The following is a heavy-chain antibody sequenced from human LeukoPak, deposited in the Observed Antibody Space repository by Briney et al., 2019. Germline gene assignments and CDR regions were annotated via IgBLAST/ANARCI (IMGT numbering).Heavy chain of an antibody. V-gene: IGHV4-39*07. CDR2: IYNSGTT. Sequence: SETLSLTCAVSGGSIRNSSFYWGWIRQPPGKGLEWIASIYNSGTTYYNPSLKSRITIFVDTSKNQVSLKLSSVTAADTAVYYCARDAFDIWGQGTMVTVSS. CDR3: ARDAFDI. CDR1: GGSIRNSSFY. J-gene: IGHJ3*02.